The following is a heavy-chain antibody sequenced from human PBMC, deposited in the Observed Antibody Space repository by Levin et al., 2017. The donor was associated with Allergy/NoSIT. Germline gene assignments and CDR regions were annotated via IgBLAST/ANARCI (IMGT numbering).Heavy chain of an antibody. Sequence: SVKVSCKASGGTFSSYAISWVRQAPGQGLEWMGGIIPIFGTANYAQKFQGRVTITADKSTSTAYMELSSLRSEDTAVYYCASGYSQTAGFDYWGQGTLVTVSS. D-gene: IGHD5-18*01. CDR2: IIPIFGTA. CDR1: GGTFSSYA. CDR3: ASGYSQTAGFDY. J-gene: IGHJ4*02. V-gene: IGHV1-69*06.